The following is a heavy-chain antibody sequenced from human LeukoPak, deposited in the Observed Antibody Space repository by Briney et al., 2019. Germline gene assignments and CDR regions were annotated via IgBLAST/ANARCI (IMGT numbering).Heavy chain of an antibody. CDR2: ISYDGSNK. Sequence: GGSLRLSCAASGFTFSSYAMHWVRQAPGKGLEWVAVISYDGSNKYYADSVKGRFTISRDNSKNTLYLQMNSLRAEDTAVYYCARDRYYYDSSGYYISWGQGTLVTVSS. CDR1: GFTFSSYA. D-gene: IGHD3-22*01. V-gene: IGHV3-30-3*01. CDR3: ARDRYYYDSSGYYIS. J-gene: IGHJ4*02.